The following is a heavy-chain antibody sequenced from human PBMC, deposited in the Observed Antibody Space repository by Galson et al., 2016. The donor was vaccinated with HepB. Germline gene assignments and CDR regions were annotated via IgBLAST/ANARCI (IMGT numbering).Heavy chain of an antibody. CDR3: ARVVLSGSYWYFDF. CDR2: ISTTGTNI. J-gene: IGHJ4*02. D-gene: IGHD1-26*01. CDR1: GFTFSSFT. Sequence: SLRLSCAASGFTFSSFTMNWVRQAPGKKLEWVSYISTTGTNIFYVDSVKGRFAVSRDNAKNSLYLQMNSLRAEDTAIYYCARVVLSGSYWYFDFWGQGTLVTVSS. V-gene: IGHV3-48*01.